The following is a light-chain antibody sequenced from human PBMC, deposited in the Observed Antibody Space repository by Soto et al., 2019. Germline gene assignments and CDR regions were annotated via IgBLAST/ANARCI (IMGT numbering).Light chain of an antibody. CDR3: PQDTSWRWS. J-gene: IGKJ1*01. CDR2: GAS. CDR1: QSFSSK. V-gene: IGKV3-15*01. Sequence: EIVLRQSLGTLSGSPGERVTLSCRASQSFSSKLAWYQQKPGQAPRLLIYGASTRATGIPARFSGSGSGTEFTLIISSLQSEDSAVYYCPQDTSWRWSFGQGTKADI.